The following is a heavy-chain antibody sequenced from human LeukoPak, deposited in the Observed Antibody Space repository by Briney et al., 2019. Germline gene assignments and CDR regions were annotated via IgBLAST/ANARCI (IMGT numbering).Heavy chain of an antibody. CDR3: ASQYCSSRTCYTDAFDI. V-gene: IGHV3-7*01. CDR2: IKQDGSEK. Sequence: RGGSLRLSCAASRFTSSTYWMSWGRQAPGKGLEWVANIKQDGSEKYYVNSVKGRFTISRDNAKNSLYLQMNSLRAEDTAVYYCASQYCSSRTCYTDAFDIWGQGTMVTVSS. D-gene: IGHD2-2*02. CDR1: RFTSSTYW. J-gene: IGHJ3*02.